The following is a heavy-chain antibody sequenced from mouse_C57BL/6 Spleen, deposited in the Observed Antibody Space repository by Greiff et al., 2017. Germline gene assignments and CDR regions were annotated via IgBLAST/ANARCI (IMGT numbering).Heavy chain of an antibody. CDR2: ISYSGST. CDR3: ARGGTGTPFDY. Sequence: EVQLQQSGPGMVKPSQSLSLTCTVTGYSITSGYDWHWIRHFPGNKLEWMGYISYSGSTNYNPSLKSRISITHDTSKNHFFLKLNSVTTEDTATYYCARGGTGTPFDYWGQGTTLTVSS. CDR1: GYSITSGYD. D-gene: IGHD4-1*01. V-gene: IGHV3-1*01. J-gene: IGHJ2*01.